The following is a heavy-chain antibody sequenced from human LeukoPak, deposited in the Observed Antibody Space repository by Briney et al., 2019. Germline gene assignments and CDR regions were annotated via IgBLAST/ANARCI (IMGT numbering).Heavy chain of an antibody. D-gene: IGHD4-17*01. CDR1: GYTFTGYY. CDR3: ARVSSVSGDYSRGNDY. Sequence: ASVKVSCKASGYTFTGYYMHWVRQAPGQGLEWMGRINPNSGGTNYAQKFRGRATMTRDTSISTAYMELSRLRSDDTAVYYCARVSSVSGDYSRGNDYWGQGTLVTVSS. V-gene: IGHV1-2*06. CDR2: INPNSGGT. J-gene: IGHJ4*02.